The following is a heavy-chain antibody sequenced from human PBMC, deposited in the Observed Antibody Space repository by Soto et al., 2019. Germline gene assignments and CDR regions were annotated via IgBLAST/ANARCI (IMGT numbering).Heavy chain of an antibody. Sequence: ASVKVSCKASGYTFTGYYMHWVRQAPGQGLEWMGWINANSGGTNYAQKFQGRVTMTRDMSTSTAYMELSSLRSEDTAIYYCAARTGYYTSYYYMDVWGKGTTVTVSS. CDR2: INANSGGT. J-gene: IGHJ6*03. CDR1: GYTFTGYY. V-gene: IGHV1-2*02. D-gene: IGHD3-9*01. CDR3: AARTGYYTSYYYMDV.